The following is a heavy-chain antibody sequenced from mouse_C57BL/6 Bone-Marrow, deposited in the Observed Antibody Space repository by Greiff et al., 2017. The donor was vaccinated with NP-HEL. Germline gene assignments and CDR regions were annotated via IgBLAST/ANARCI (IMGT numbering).Heavy chain of an antibody. CDR1: GFTFSSYG. CDR3: ASPYDYDVAWFAF. CDR2: ISRGGSYT. D-gene: IGHD2-4*01. J-gene: IGHJ3*01. Sequence: EVKLMESGGDLVKPGGSLKLSCAASGFTFSSYGMSWVRQTPDKRLEWVATISRGGSYTYYPDSVKGRFPISRDNAKNTQYLQMSNLKSEDTAMYYCASPYDYDVAWFAFWGQGTLVTVSA. V-gene: IGHV5-6*01.